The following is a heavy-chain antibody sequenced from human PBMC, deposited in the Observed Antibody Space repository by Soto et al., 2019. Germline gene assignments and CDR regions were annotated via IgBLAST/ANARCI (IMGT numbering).Heavy chain of an antibody. CDR3: ARDRPPGDYYYYGMDV. J-gene: IGHJ6*02. V-gene: IGHV4-59*01. CDR1: GGSISSYY. CDR2: IYYSGST. Sequence: QVQLQESGPGLVKPSETLSLTCTVSGGSISSYYWCWIRQPPGKGLDWIGYIYYSGSTNYNPSLKSRVTISVDTSKNQFSLKLSSVTAADTAVYYCARDRPPGDYYYYGMDVWGQGTTVTVSS.